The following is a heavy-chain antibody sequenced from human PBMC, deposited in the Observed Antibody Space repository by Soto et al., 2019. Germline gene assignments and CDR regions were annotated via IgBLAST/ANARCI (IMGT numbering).Heavy chain of an antibody. CDR1: GGSISSGGYY. CDR2: IYYSGST. Sequence: QVQLQESGPGLVKPSQTLSLTCTVSGGSISSGGYYWSWIRQQPGKGLEWIGYIYYSGSTYYNPSLKSRVTISVDTSKNQFSLKLSSVNAADTAVYYCARDKLPNVDIVATMSYYDGMDVWGQGTTVTVSS. J-gene: IGHJ6*02. D-gene: IGHD5-12*01. V-gene: IGHV4-31*03. CDR3: ARDKLPNVDIVATMSYYDGMDV.